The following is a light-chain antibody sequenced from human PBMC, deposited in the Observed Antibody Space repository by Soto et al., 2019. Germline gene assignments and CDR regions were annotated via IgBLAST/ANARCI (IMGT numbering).Light chain of an antibody. CDR1: SSDVGSHNL. Sequence: QSALTQPASVSGSPGQSITISCTGTSSDVGSHNLVSWYQQHPGQAPKLMIYEVSKRPLGVSVCFSASKSDNTASLTISGLQAEDEADYYCCSYGGSRAVFGGGTQLTVL. J-gene: IGLJ7*01. V-gene: IGLV2-23*02. CDR2: EVS. CDR3: CSYGGSRAV.